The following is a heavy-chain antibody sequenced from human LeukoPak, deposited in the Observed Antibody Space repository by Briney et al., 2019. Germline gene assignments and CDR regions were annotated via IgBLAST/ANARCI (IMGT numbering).Heavy chain of an antibody. J-gene: IGHJ3*02. V-gene: IGHV4-59*08. CDR2: IYYSGST. CDR3: ARHVLRYFDWLFVFDI. CDR1: GGSISSYY. Sequence: SETLSLTCTVSGGSISSYYWSWIRQPPGKGLEWIGYIYYSGSTNYNPSLKSRVTISVDTSKSQFSLKLSSVTAAETAVYYCARHVLRYFDWLFVFDIWGQGTMVTVSS. D-gene: IGHD3-9*01.